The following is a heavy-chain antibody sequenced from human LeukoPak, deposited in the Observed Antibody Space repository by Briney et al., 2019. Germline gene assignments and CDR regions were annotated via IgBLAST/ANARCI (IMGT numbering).Heavy chain of an antibody. D-gene: IGHD1-26*01. Sequence: ASVKVSCKASGYTFTGYYMHWVRQAPGQGLEWMGWMNPNSDYTGYAQKFQGRVTMTRNTSISTAYMELSSLRSEDTAVYYCARGLDSSGSFRPYDAFDIWGQGTMVTVSS. CDR1: GYTFTGYY. V-gene: IGHV1-8*02. CDR2: MNPNSDYT. CDR3: ARGLDSSGSFRPYDAFDI. J-gene: IGHJ3*02.